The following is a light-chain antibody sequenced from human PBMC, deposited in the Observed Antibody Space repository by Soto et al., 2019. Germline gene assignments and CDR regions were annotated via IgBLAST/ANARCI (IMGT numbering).Light chain of an antibody. CDR3: SSYAGSNNLV. J-gene: IGLJ3*02. V-gene: IGLV2-8*01. CDR2: AVS. CDR1: SSDVGGYNY. Sequence: QSALTQPPSASGSPGQSVTISCTGTSSDVGGYNYVSWYQQHPGKAPKLMIYAVSERPSGVPDRFSGSKSGNTASLTVSGLQADDEADYYCSSYAGSNNLVFGGGTKVTVL.